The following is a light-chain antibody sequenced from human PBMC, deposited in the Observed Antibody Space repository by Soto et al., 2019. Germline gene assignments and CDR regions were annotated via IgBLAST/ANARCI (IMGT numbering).Light chain of an antibody. CDR3: QQYGLQGT. Sequence: DIGITRSPATLCAFVGDRVTITCRASQTIRNYLAWYQQKPGKAPDLLIYDASSLENEVPSRFSGSGFGTEFTLTISSLQPDDSATYYCQQYGLQGTFGQGTKVDIK. CDR2: DAS. J-gene: IGKJ1*01. CDR1: QTIRNY. V-gene: IGKV1-5*01.